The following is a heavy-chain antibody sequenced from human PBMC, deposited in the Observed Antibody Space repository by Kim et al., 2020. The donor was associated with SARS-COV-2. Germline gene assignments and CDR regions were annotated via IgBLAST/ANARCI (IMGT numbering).Heavy chain of an antibody. CDR1: GFTFDDYG. CDR3: ARGPYYYDSSGYYRSTTGYYYGMDV. Sequence: GGSLRLSCAASGFTFDDYGMSWVRQAPGKGLEWVSGINWNGGSTGYADSVKGRFTISRDNAKNSLYLQMNSLRAEDTALYHCARGPYYYDSSGYYRSTTGYYYGMDVWGQGTTVTVSS. CDR2: INWNGGST. J-gene: IGHJ6*02. V-gene: IGHV3-20*01. D-gene: IGHD3-22*01.